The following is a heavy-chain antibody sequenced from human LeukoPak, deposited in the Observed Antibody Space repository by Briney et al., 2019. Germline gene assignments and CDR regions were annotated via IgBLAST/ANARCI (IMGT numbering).Heavy chain of an antibody. CDR3: TTAQSGSSSWYAFWSFDY. D-gene: IGHD6-13*01. J-gene: IGHJ4*02. CDR2: IKSKTDGGTT. Sequence: GGSLRLSCAASGFTFSSYGVHWVRQAPGKGLEWVGRIKSKTDGGTTDYAAPVKGRFTISRDDSKNTLYLQMNSLKTEDTAVYYCTTAQSGSSSWYAFWSFDYWGQGTLVTVSS. CDR1: GFTFSSYG. V-gene: IGHV3-15*01.